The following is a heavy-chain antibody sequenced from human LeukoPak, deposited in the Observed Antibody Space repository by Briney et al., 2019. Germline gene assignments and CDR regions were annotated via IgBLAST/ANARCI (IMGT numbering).Heavy chain of an antibody. D-gene: IGHD6-6*01. CDR1: GGSISSYY. CDR2: IYYSGST. J-gene: IGHJ4*02. CDR3: ARGFSLVAARPYCFDY. Sequence: SETLSLTCTVSGGSISSYYWSWIRQPPGKGLEWIGYIYYSGSTNYNPSLKSRVTISVDTSKNQFSLKLSSVTAADTAVYYCARGFSLVAARPYCFDYWGQGTLVTVSS. V-gene: IGHV4-59*01.